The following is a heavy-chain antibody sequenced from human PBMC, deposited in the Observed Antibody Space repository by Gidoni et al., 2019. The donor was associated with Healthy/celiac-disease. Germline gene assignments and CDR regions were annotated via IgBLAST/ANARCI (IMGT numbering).Heavy chain of an antibody. CDR3: ARATDPDLGSPLN. CDR1: GFTFSDYY. CDR2: ISSSSSYT. J-gene: IGHJ4*02. V-gene: IGHV3-11*05. D-gene: IGHD3-10*01. Sequence: QVQLVESGGGLVKPGVSLRLSCAASGFTFSDYYMSWIRQAPGKGLEWVSYISSSSSYTNYADSVKGRFTISRDNAKNSLYLQMNSLRAEDTAVYYCARATDPDLGSPLNWGQGTLVTVSS.